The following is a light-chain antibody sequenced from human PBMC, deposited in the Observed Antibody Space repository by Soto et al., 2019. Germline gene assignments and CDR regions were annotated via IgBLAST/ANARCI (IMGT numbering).Light chain of an antibody. CDR2: SNT. CDR1: SSNIGAGYD. J-gene: IGLJ2*01. CDR3: QSYDSSLIGSV. V-gene: IGLV1-40*01. Sequence: QAVVTQPPSVSGAPGQRVTISCTGTSSNIGAGYDVHWYQQLPGIAPKLLIYSNTNRPSGVPDRFSGSKSGTSASLAITGLQTEDEADYYCQSYDSSLIGSVFGGGTKLTVL.